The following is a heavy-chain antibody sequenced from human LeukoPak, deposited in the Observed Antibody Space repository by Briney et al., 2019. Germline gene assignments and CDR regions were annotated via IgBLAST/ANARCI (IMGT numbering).Heavy chain of an antibody. CDR1: GFTFSSYA. D-gene: IGHD1-26*01. V-gene: IGHV3-30*04. Sequence: PGRSLRLSCAASGFTFSSYAMHWVRQAPGKGLEWVAVISYDGSNKYYADSVKGRFTISRDNSKNTLYLQMNSLRAEDTAVYYCAKGNRYSGSYRLPYWGQGTLVTVSS. CDR3: AKGNRYSGSYRLPY. CDR2: ISYDGSNK. J-gene: IGHJ4*02.